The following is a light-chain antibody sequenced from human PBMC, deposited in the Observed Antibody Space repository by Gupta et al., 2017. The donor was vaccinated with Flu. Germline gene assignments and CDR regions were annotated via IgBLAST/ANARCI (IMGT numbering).Light chain of an antibody. V-gene: IGKV2-28*01. J-gene: IGKJ4*01. Sequence: CRSSLSLLYCSGYIYLDWYLQKPGQSPQLLIYLCSNRASVVPDRFSGSGSGTNFTLNINRMEAEDVGVYYCMQGLQIRPLTFGGGTRVEIK. CDR2: LCS. CDR3: MQGLQIRPLT. CDR1: LSLLYCSGYIY.